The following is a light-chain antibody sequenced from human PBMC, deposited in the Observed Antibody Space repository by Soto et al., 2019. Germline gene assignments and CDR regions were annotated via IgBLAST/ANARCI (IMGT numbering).Light chain of an antibody. CDR1: QSVSSSY. Sequence: EIVLTQSPGTLSLSPGERATLSCRASQSVSSSYLAWYQQKSGQAPRLLISGASSRATGIPDRFSGSGSGTDFTLTISRLEPEDFAVYYCQHYGSSRLTFGGGTKVDIK. CDR3: QHYGSSRLT. J-gene: IGKJ4*01. V-gene: IGKV3-20*01. CDR2: GAS.